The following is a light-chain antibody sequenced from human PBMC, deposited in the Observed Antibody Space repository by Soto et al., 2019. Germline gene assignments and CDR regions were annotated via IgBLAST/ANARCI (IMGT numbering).Light chain of an antibody. CDR2: DVI. Sequence: QSALTQPRSVSGSPGQSVTISCTGTSSDVGGYNFVSWYKQHPGKAPKLMIYDVIKRPSGVPDRFSGSKSGNTASLTISGLQAEDEADYYCCSYAGIYSYVFGTGTKLTVL. V-gene: IGLV2-11*01. J-gene: IGLJ1*01. CDR1: SSDVGGYNF. CDR3: CSYAGIYSYV.